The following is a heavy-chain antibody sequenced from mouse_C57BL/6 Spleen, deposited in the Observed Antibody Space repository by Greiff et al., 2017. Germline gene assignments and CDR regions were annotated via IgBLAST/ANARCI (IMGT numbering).Heavy chain of an antibody. D-gene: IGHD3-1*01. CDR1: GYTFTSYW. CDR3: ARLGSGRDFDY. J-gene: IGHJ2*01. Sequence: QVQLQQPGAELVMPGASVKLSCKASGYTFTSYWMHWVKQRPGQGLEWIGEIDPYGSYTNYNQKFKGKSTLTVDKSSSTAYMQLSSLTSEDSAVYDWARLGSGRDFDYWGQGTTLTVSS. V-gene: IGHV1-69*01. CDR2: IDPYGSYT.